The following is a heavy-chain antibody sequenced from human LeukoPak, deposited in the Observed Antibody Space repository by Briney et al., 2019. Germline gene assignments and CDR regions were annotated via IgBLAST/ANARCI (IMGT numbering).Heavy chain of an antibody. J-gene: IGHJ4*02. V-gene: IGHV4-30-4*01. Sequence: ASETLSLTCTVSGGSISSGDYYWSWIRQPPGKGLEWIGYIYYSGSTYYNPSLKSRVTISVDTSKNQFSLKLSSVTAADTAVYYCARSLGSGSGYYRPGGYYFDYWGQGTLVTVSS. CDR3: ARSLGSGSGYYRPGGYYFDY. CDR2: IYYSGST. D-gene: IGHD3-22*01. CDR1: GGSISSGDYY.